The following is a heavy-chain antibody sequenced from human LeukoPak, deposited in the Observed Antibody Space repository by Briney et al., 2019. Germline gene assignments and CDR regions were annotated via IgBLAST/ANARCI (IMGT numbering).Heavy chain of an antibody. Sequence: GGSLRLSCAASGFTFSDYYMSWIRQAPGKGLEWVSYISSSGSTIYYADSVKGRFTISRDNAKNSLYLQMNGLRAEDTAVYYCARDLSEYSSSWYSPYYYYGMDVWGQGTTVTVSS. V-gene: IGHV3-11*01. CDR2: ISSSGSTI. CDR3: ARDLSEYSSSWYSPYYYYGMDV. D-gene: IGHD6-13*01. J-gene: IGHJ6*02. CDR1: GFTFSDYY.